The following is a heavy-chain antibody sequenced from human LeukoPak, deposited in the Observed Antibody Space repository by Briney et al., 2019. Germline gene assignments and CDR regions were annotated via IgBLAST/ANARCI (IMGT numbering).Heavy chain of an antibody. CDR1: GGSFSGYY. J-gene: IGHJ5*02. D-gene: IGHD6-13*01. Sequence: KPSETLSLTCAVYGGSFSGYYWSWLRQPPGKGLEWIGDLNHSGSTNYNPSLKSRVTISVDTSKNQFCQKLSSVTAADTAVSYCARGRYSSSWYPISNWFDPWDQGTLVTVSS. V-gene: IGHV4-34*01. CDR2: LNHSGST. CDR3: ARGRYSSSWYPISNWFDP.